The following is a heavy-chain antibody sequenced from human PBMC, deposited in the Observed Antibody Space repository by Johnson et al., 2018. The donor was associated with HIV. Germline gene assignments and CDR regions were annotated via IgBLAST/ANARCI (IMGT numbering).Heavy chain of an antibody. CDR1: GFTFSSYA. D-gene: IGHD2-15*01. V-gene: IGHV3-7*01. CDR3: VTLVVAPPFDI. Sequence: VQLVESGGGLVQPGGSLRLSCAASGFTFSSYAMSWVRQAPGKGLEWVAKIKEDGTEKYYVDSVKGRFTISRDNAKKSLYLQMNSLRAEDTAVYYCVTLVVAPPFDIWVQGTMVTGSS. CDR2: IKEDGTEK. J-gene: IGHJ3*02.